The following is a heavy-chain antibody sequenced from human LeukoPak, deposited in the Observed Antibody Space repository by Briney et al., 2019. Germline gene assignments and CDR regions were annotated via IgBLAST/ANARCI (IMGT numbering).Heavy chain of an antibody. CDR1: GFTFSSYS. V-gene: IGHV3-48*01. CDR3: ARGESSGRGAF. CDR2: ISSSSTSI. D-gene: IGHD1-26*01. Sequence: PGGSLRLSCAASGFTFSSYSMNWVRQAPGKGLEWVSYISSSSTSIYYADSLKGRFTISRDNAKNSLYLQMNSLRAEDTAVYYCARGESSGRGAFWGQGTMVTVSS. J-gene: IGHJ3*01.